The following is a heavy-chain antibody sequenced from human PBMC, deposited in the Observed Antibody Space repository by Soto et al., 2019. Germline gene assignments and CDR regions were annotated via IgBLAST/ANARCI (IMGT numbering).Heavy chain of an antibody. CDR2: IKSKIDDGTI. CDR3: TSSSSGYRRIDY. Sequence: EVQLVESGGGLVKPGGSLRLSCAASGLTFTNAWMNWVRQAPGKGLAWVGRIKSKIDDGTIDYAASVKGRFTISINDSKNTVYLQMDSLETEDSGVYYCTSSSSGYRRIDYWGQGTLVTVSS. CDR1: GLTFTNAW. V-gene: IGHV3-15*07. D-gene: IGHD3-22*01. J-gene: IGHJ4*02.